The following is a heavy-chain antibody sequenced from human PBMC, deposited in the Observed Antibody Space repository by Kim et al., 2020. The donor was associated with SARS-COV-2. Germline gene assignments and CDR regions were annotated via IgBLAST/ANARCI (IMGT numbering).Heavy chain of an antibody. CDR3: ARHEGPYCSGGSCYPFDY. CDR2: IYPGDSDT. CDR1: GYSFTSYW. J-gene: IGHJ4*02. D-gene: IGHD2-15*01. Sequence: GESLKISCKGSGYSFTSYWIGWVRQMPGKGLEWMGIIYPGDSDTRYSPSFQGQVTISADKSISTAYLQWCSLKASDTAMYYCARHEGPYCSGGSCYPFDYWGQGTLVTVSS. V-gene: IGHV5-51*01.